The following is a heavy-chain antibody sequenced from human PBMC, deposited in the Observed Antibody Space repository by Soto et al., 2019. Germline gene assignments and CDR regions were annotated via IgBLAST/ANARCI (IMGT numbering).Heavy chain of an antibody. Sequence: QVQLVQSGAEVKKPGASVKVSCKASGYTFTSYGISWVRQAPGQGLEWMGWISAYNGNTNYAQKLQGSVNITTDTTTSKAYMELRSLRSDDTAVYYCASASWSVSNWYSYYYGMDFWGQGTTVTVSS. CDR2: ISAYNGNT. CDR3: ASASWSVSNWYSYYYGMDF. D-gene: IGHD6-13*01. CDR1: GYTFTSYG. V-gene: IGHV1-18*01. J-gene: IGHJ6*02.